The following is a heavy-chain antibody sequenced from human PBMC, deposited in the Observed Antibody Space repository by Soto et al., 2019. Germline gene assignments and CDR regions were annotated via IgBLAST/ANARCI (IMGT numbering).Heavy chain of an antibody. V-gene: IGHV4-4*07. J-gene: IGHJ5*02. CDR3: ARAGGYEVQGSNWFDT. Sequence: SETLSLTCTVSGGSISSYYWSWIRQPAGKGLEWIGRIFTSGSTNYNPSLKSRVTMSVDTSKNQFSLKLTSVTAADTAVYYCARAGGYEVQGSNWFDTWGQGTLVTVS. CDR1: GGSISSYY. CDR2: IFTSGST. D-gene: IGHD5-12*01.